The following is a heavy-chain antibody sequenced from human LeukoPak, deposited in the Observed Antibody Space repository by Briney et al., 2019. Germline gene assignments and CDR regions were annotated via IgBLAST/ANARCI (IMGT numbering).Heavy chain of an antibody. CDR1: GYTLTSYG. V-gene: IGHV1-18*01. CDR3: ARVHSSGSIYYYGMDV. CDR2: ISAYNGNT. J-gene: IGHJ6*02. D-gene: IGHD6-19*01. Sequence: ASVKVSCKASGYTLTSYGISWVRQAPGQGLEWMGWISAYNGNTNYAQKLQGRVTMTTDTSTSTAYMELRSLRSDDTAVYYCARVHSSGSIYYYGMDVWGQGTTVTVSS.